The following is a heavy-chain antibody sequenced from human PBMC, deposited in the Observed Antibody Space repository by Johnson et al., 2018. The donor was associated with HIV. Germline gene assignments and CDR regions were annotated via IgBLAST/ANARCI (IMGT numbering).Heavy chain of an antibody. CDR1: GFTFSDAW. CDR2: VKSKTDGGTT. J-gene: IGHJ3*02. CDR3: TTGLYWNDAFDI. Sequence: VQLVESGGGVVHPGGSLRLSCAASGFTFSDAWMNWVRQAPGKGLEWVGRVKSKTDGGTTDYAAPVKGRFTISRDGSKNTLYLQMNSLKTEDTAVYYCTTGLYWNDAFDIWGQGTMVTVSS. D-gene: IGHD1-1*01. V-gene: IGHV3-15*01.